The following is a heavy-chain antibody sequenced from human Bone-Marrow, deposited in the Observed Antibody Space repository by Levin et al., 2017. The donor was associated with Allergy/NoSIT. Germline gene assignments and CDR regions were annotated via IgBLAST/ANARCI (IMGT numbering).Heavy chain of an antibody. J-gene: IGHJ6*02. CDR2: INHSADT. Sequence: SETLSLTCGLYGGSFTGYYWSWIRQTPGKGLEWIGQINHSADTKYNPSLTSRVTISVDMSKYQFSLQLTSVTAADTAVYYCARVQGGLRWLGYGLDVWGPGTTVTVSS. V-gene: IGHV4-34*01. CDR1: GGSFTGYY. D-gene: IGHD4-23*01. CDR3: ARVQGGLRWLGYGLDV.